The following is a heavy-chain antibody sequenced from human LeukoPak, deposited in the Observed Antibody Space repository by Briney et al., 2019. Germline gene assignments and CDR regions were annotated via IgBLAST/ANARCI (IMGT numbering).Heavy chain of an antibody. CDR3: ARRRGRGYDLPSKYYFDY. V-gene: IGHV4-59*08. J-gene: IGHJ4*02. CDR1: GGSIRSYY. D-gene: IGHD5-12*01. CDR2: IYYSGST. Sequence: PSETLSLTCTVSGGSIRSYYWSWIRQPPGKGLEWIGYIYYSGSTNYNPSLKSRVTISVDTSRNQFSLKLSSVTAADTAVYYCARRRGRGYDLPSKYYFDYWGQGTLVTVSS.